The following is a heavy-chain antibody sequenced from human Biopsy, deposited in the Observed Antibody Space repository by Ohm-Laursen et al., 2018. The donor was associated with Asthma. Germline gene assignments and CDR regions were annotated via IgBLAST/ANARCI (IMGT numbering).Heavy chain of an antibody. J-gene: IGHJ6*02. D-gene: IGHD2-2*01. CDR3: ARGGLGYCSSTSCYQNYYYGMDV. CDR1: GFTFSSYG. CDR2: IWYDGSNK. V-gene: IGHV3-33*08. Sequence: SLRLSCAASGFTFSSYGMHWVRQAPGKGLEWVAVIWYDGSNKYYADSVKGRFTISRDNSKNTLHLQMNSLGAEDTAVYYCARGGLGYCSSTSCYQNYYYGMDVWGQGTTVTVSS.